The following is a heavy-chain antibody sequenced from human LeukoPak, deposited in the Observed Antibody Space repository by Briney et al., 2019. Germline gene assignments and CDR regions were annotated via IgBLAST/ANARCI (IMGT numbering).Heavy chain of an antibody. V-gene: IGHV4-61*01. CDR3: ARDIGVTTTLDAFDI. CDR1: GGSISSSSYY. D-gene: IGHD1-1*01. CDR2: IYYSGST. Sequence: PSETLSLTCTVSGGSISSSSYYWSWIRQPPGKGLEWIGYIYYSGSTNYNPSLKSRVTISVDTSKNQFSLKLSSVTAADTAVYYCARDIGVTTTLDAFDIWGQGTMVTVSS. J-gene: IGHJ3*02.